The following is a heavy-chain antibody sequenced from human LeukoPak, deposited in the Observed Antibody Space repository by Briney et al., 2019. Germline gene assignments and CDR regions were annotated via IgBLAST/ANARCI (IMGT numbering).Heavy chain of an antibody. J-gene: IGHJ4*02. CDR2: ISSSSSYI. CDR1: GFTFSSYS. D-gene: IGHD4-23*01. Sequence: GGSLRLSCAASGFTFSSYSMNWVRQAPGKGLEWVSSISSSSSYIHYADSVKGRFTISRDNAKNSLYLQMNSLRAEDTAVYYRAREGTTVVTPSFDYWGQGTLVTVSS. V-gene: IGHV3-21*01. CDR3: AREGTTVVTPSFDY.